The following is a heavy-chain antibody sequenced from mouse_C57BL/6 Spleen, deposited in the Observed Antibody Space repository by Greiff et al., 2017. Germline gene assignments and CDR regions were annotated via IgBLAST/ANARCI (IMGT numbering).Heavy chain of an antibody. CDR2: ISDGGSYT. CDR3: ARDRPYSSDYEDYYAMDY. Sequence: EVQGVESGGGLVKPGGSLKLSCAASGFTFCSYAMSWVRQTPEKRLEWVATISDGGSYTYYPDNVKGRFTISRDNAKDNLYLQMSHLKSEDTAMYYCARDRPYSSDYEDYYAMDYWGQGTSVTVSS. J-gene: IGHJ4*01. V-gene: IGHV5-4*01. D-gene: IGHD3-2*02. CDR1: GFTFCSYA.